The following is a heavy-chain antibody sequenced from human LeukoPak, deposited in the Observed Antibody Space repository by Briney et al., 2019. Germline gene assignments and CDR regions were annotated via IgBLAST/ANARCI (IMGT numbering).Heavy chain of an antibody. CDR3: ARLNYYGSGSYYVDY. J-gene: IGHJ4*02. Sequence: ASVKVSCKASGYTFTGYYMHWVRQAPGQGLEWMGWINPNSGGTNYAQKFQGRVTMTRDTSISTAYMELSRLRSDDTAVYYCARLNYYGSGSYYVDYWGQGTLVTVSS. CDR1: GYTFTGYY. V-gene: IGHV1-2*02. CDR2: INPNSGGT. D-gene: IGHD3-10*01.